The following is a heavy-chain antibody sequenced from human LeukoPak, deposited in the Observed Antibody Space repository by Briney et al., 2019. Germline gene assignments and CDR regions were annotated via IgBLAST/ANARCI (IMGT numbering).Heavy chain of an antibody. CDR1: GFTFSSYS. J-gene: IGHJ4*02. V-gene: IGHV3-21*01. Sequence: GGSLRLSCAASGFTFSSYSMNWVRQAPGKGLEWVSSISSSSSYIYYADSVKGRFTISRDNAKNSLYLQMNSLRAEDTAVYYCARDVIRGAHFDYWGQGTLVTVSS. CDR2: ISSSSSYI. CDR3: ARDVIRGAHFDY. D-gene: IGHD3-10*01.